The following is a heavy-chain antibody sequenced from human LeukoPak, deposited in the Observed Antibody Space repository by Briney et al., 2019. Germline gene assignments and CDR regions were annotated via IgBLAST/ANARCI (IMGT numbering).Heavy chain of an antibody. CDR1: GYSISGGYY. CDR3: ARDHAVGYCSGGSFYGRENWFDP. CDR2: IYHSGST. V-gene: IGHV4-38-2*02. J-gene: IGHJ5*02. D-gene: IGHD2-15*01. Sequence: PSETLSLTCTVSGYSISGGYYWGWIRQPPGKGLEWIGSIYHSGSTYYNPSLKSRVTISVDTSKNQFSLKLSSVTAADTAVYYCARDHAVGYCSGGSFYGRENWFDPWGQGTLVTVCS.